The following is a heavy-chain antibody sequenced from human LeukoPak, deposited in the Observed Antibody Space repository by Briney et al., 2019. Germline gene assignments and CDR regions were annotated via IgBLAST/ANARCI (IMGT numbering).Heavy chain of an antibody. D-gene: IGHD3-22*01. J-gene: IGHJ4*02. CDR2: INPNSGGT. Sequence: ASVKVSCKASGYTFTGYYMHWVRQAPGQGLEWMGRINPNSGGTNYAQKFQGRVTITADKSTSTAYMELSSLRSEDTAVYYCARPGVTYYYDSSGYSFGYWGQGTLVTVSS. CDR1: GYTFTGYY. CDR3: ARPGVTYYYDSSGYSFGY. V-gene: IGHV1-2*06.